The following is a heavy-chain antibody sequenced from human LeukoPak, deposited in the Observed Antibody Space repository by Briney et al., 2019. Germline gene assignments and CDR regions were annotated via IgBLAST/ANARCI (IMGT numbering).Heavy chain of an antibody. J-gene: IGHJ4*02. CDR3: ARGTNFLIFDY. CDR1: GFTVSSNY. D-gene: IGHD2-8*01. CDR2: IYSGGST. V-gene: IGHV3-66*01. Sequence: GGSLRLSCAASGFTVSSNYMSWVRQAPGKGLEWVSVIYSGGSTYYADSVKGRFTISRDNSKNTLYPQMDSLRAEDTAVYYCARGTNFLIFDYWGQGTLVTVSS.